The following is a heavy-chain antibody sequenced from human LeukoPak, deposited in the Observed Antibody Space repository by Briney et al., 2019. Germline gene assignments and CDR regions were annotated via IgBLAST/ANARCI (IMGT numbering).Heavy chain of an antibody. CDR2: ISYDGSNK. V-gene: IGHV3-30*03. J-gene: IGHJ5*02. CDR3: ARGGGYCSSTSCYGNWFDP. D-gene: IGHD2-2*01. CDR1: GFTFSSYG. Sequence: GRSLRLSCAASGFTFSSYGMHWVRQAPGKGLEWVAVISYDGSNKYYADSVKGRFTISRDNSKNTLYLQMNSLRAEDTAVYYCARGGGYCSSTSCYGNWFDPWGQGTLVTVSS.